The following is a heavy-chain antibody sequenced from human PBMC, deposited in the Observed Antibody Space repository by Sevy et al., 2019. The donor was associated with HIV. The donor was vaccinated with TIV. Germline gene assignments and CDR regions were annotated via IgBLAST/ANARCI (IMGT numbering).Heavy chain of an antibody. CDR2: ISGGGGST. V-gene: IGHV3-23*01. J-gene: IGHJ6*03. CDR1: GFTFSSYA. Sequence: GGSLRLSCAASGFTFSSYAMSWVRQAPGKGLEWVSAISGGGGSTYYADSVKGRFTISRDNSKNTLYLQMNSLRAEDTAVYYCAKDWGSSDAYYYYYMDVWGKGTTVTVSS. CDR3: AKDWGSSDAYYYYYMDV. D-gene: IGHD6-13*01.